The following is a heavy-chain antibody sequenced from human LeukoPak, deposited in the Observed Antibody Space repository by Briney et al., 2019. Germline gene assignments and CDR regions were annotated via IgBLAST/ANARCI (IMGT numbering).Heavy chain of an antibody. CDR3: AREGHSSGFAPAFDT. Sequence: GGSLRLSCAPSGINFGASIMHWIRQAPGKGLEWVAGLSFDESSYYGGSVEGRFIISGDNSKRTLYLQMNSLKVEDTALYYCAREGHSSGFAPAFDTWGQGTMVTVSS. D-gene: IGHD6-19*01. CDR2: LSFDESS. CDR1: GINFGASI. J-gene: IGHJ3*02. V-gene: IGHV3-30*04.